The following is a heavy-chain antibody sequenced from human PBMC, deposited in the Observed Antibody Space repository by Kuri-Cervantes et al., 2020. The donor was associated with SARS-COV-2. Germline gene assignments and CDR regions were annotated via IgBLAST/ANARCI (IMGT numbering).Heavy chain of an antibody. V-gene: IGHV3-30-3*01. CDR1: GFTFSSYA. D-gene: IGHD3-3*01. J-gene: IGHJ6*02. CDR3: ARDVWSGYYYGMDV. CDR2: ISYGGSNK. Sequence: GGSLRLSCAASGFTFSSYAMHWVRQAPGKGLEWVAVISYGGSNKYYADSVKGRFTISRDNSKNTLYLQMNSLRAEDTAVYYCARDVWSGYYYGMDVWGQGTTVTVSS.